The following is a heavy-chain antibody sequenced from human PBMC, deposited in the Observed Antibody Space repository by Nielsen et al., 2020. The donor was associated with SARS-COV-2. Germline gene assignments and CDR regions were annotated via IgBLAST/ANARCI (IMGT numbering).Heavy chain of an antibody. CDR1: GFTFSSYA. CDR2: IYSGGST. J-gene: IGHJ4*02. Sequence: GESLKISCAASGFTFSSYAMSWVRQAPGKGLEWVSVIYSGGSTYYADSVKGRFTISRDNSKNTLYLQMNSLRAGDTAVYYCARALEMATLGFDYWGQGTLVTVSS. D-gene: IGHD5-24*01. V-gene: IGHV3-53*01. CDR3: ARALEMATLGFDY.